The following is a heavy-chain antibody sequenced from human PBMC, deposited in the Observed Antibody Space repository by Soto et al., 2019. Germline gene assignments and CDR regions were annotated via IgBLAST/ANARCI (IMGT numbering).Heavy chain of an antibody. CDR1: GFIFSDYY. Sequence: GGSLRLSCAASGFIFSDYYMTWIRQAPGMGLEWVSYISISSTYTNYADSVKGRFTISRDNAKNSLYLQMNSLRAEDTAVYYCARPEYSSSDPTSFDYWSQGTLVTVSS. V-gene: IGHV3-11*06. J-gene: IGHJ4*02. CDR3: ARPEYSSSDPTSFDY. D-gene: IGHD6-6*01. CDR2: ISISSTYT.